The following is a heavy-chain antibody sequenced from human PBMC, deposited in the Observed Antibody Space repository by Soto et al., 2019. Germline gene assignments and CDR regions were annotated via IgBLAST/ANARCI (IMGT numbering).Heavy chain of an antibody. Sequence: ASVKVSCKASGYTFTSYGISWVRQAPGQGLEWMGWISAYNGNTNYAQKLQGRVTMTTDTSTNHFSLKLTSVTAADTAVYYCARVRWLSEYDILTGYYIFDQWGRGTLVTVSS. J-gene: IGHJ4*02. V-gene: IGHV1-18*01. CDR1: GYTFTSYG. CDR2: ISAYNGNT. D-gene: IGHD3-9*01. CDR3: ARVRWLSEYDILTGYYIFDQ.